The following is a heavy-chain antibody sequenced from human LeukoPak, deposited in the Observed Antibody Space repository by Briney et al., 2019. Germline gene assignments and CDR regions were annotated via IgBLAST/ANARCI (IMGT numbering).Heavy chain of an antibody. D-gene: IGHD1-7*01. Sequence: GGSLRLSCAASGFTLSDYSMTWIRQAPGKGLEWVSYMSRSGSSMYYADSVKGRFTISRDNAKNSVYLQMNSLGAEDTAVYYCAIGLIETGTTFDYWGPGTLVTVSS. CDR1: GFTLSDYS. J-gene: IGHJ4*02. CDR2: MSRSGSSM. V-gene: IGHV3-11*04. CDR3: AIGLIETGTTFDY.